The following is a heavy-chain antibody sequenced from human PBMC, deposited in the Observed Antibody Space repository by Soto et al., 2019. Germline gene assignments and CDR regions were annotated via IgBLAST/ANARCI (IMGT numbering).Heavy chain of an antibody. Sequence: GGSLRLSCAASRLNFTAYSLYWVRQAPGKELQWVPHTDSEGSRKNYLDFVNVRFIISRDNARNSLFLQMNSLRVDDTAVYYCVRVPLVGFYANGVDVWGKGTTVAVSS. J-gene: IGHJ6*04. CDR3: VRVPLVGFYANGVDV. V-gene: IGHV3-7*03. D-gene: IGHD6-6*01. CDR1: RLNFTAYS. CDR2: TDSEGSRK.